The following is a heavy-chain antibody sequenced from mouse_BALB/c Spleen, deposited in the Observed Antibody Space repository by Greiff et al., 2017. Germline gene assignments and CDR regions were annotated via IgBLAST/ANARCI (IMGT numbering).Heavy chain of an antibody. V-gene: IGHV2-2*02. CDR3: ARNGAYGSRYYAMDY. D-gene: IGHD1-2*01. Sequence: QVQLKESGPGLVQPSQSLSITCTVSGFSLTSYGVHWVRQSPGKGLEWLGVIWSGGSTDYNAAFISRLSISKDNSKSQVFFKMNSLQANDTAIYYCARNGAYGSRYYAMDYWGQGTSVTVSS. CDR2: IWSGGST. J-gene: IGHJ4*01. CDR1: GFSLTSYG.